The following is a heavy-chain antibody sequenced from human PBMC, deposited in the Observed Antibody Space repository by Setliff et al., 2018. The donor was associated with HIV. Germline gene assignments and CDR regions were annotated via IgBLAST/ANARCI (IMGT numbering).Heavy chain of an antibody. Sequence: ASVKVSCKASGYNFIAYYINWVRQAPGQGLEWMGRIDPNFGGTNYAQKFQGRVSMTRDTSISKAYMELSRLRSDDTAVYYSARDDGFDIWGQGTMVTVSS. CDR3: ARDDGFDI. J-gene: IGHJ3*02. V-gene: IGHV1-2*06. CDR2: IDPNFGGT. CDR1: GYNFIAYY.